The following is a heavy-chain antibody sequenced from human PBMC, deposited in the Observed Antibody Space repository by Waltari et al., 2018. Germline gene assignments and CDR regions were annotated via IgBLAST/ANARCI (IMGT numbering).Heavy chain of an antibody. CDR1: GDSARTPYL. J-gene: IGHJ4*02. V-gene: IGHV4-4*02. D-gene: IGHD2-15*01. CDR2: VHGSTGRT. Sequence: QLQLQESGPGLVQPSGTLSPTCAVSGDSARTPYLWNWVRQPPGKGLEWIGQVHGSTGRTNYNPSFASRVTVSLDTYNNQFSLKLTYATAADTAVYYCARDRGRGLYLDTWGPGTLVTVSP. CDR3: ARDRGRGLYLDT.